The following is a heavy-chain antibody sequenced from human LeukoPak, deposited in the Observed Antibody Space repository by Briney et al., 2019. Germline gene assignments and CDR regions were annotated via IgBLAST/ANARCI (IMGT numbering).Heavy chain of an antibody. Sequence: SETLSLTCTVSGGSISSSSYYWGWIRQPPGKGLEWIGSIYYSGSTYYNPSLKSRVTISVDTSKNQFSLKLSSVTAADTAVYYCARLRNLGGKLLRSLGYWGQGTLVTVSS. CDR2: IYYSGST. CDR3: ARLRNLGGKLLRSLGY. J-gene: IGHJ4*02. CDR1: GGSISSSSYY. D-gene: IGHD3-3*01. V-gene: IGHV4-39*01.